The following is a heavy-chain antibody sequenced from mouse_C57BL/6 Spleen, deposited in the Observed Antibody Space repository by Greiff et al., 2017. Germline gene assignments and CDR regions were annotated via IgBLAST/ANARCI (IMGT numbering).Heavy chain of an antibody. CDR3: ARRDYDRGDAMDY. D-gene: IGHD2-4*01. V-gene: IGHV2-5*01. CDR1: GFSLTSYG. CDR2: IWRGGST. Sequence: QVQLQQSGPGLVQPSQSLSITCTVSGFSLTSYGVHWVRQSPGKGLEWLGVIWRGGSTDYNAAFMSRLSITKDNSKSQVFFKMNSLQADDTAIYYCARRDYDRGDAMDYWGQGTSVTVSS. J-gene: IGHJ4*01.